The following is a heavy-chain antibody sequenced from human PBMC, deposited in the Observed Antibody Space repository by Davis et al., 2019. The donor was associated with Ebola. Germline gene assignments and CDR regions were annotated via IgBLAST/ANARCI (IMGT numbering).Heavy chain of an antibody. V-gene: IGHV3-21*01. D-gene: IGHD4-17*01. CDR2: ISSSSSYI. J-gene: IGHJ6*02. Sequence: GGSLRLSCAASGFTFSSYSMNWVRQAPGKGLEWVSSISSSSSYIYYAYSVKGRFTISRDNAKNSLYLQMNSLRAEDTAVYYCARRRASKTVTTLYYYYYGMDVWGQGTTVTVSS. CDR3: ARRRASKTVTTLYYYYYGMDV. CDR1: GFTFSSYS.